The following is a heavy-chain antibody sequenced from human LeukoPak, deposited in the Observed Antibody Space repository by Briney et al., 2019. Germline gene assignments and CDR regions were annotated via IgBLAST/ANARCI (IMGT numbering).Heavy chain of an antibody. D-gene: IGHD3-10*01. CDR1: GYTLTELS. CDR3: ATDLIRSYYFDY. CDR2: FDPEDGET. V-gene: IGHV1-24*01. J-gene: IGHJ4*02. Sequence: GASVKVSCKVSGYTLTELSMHWMRQAPGKGLEWMGGFDPEDGETIYAQKFQGRVTMTEDTSTDTAYMELSSLRSEDTAVYYCATDLIRSYYFDYWGQGTLATVSS.